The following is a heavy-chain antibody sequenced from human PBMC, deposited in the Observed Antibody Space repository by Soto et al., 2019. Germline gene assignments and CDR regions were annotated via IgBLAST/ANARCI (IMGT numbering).Heavy chain of an antibody. CDR3: ARVPGKFGLVIITPGSYYYGMDV. D-gene: IGHD3-9*01. Sequence: QVQLVQSGAEVKKPGSSVKVSCKATGGTFSSYAISWVRQAPGQGLEWMGGIIPIFGTANYAQKFQGRVTITADESTSTAYMELSSLRSEDTAVHYCARVPGKFGLVIITPGSYYYGMDVWGQGTTVTVSS. CDR2: IIPIFGTA. CDR1: GGTFSSYA. J-gene: IGHJ6*02. V-gene: IGHV1-69*01.